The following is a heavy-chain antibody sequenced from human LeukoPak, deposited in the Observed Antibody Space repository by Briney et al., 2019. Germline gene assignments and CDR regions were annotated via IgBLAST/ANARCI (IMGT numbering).Heavy chain of an antibody. CDR1: GFTFSSYR. V-gene: IGHV3-74*01. CDR3: ARAPSEIGGYYPEYFRH. CDR2: IKSDGST. D-gene: IGHD3-22*01. J-gene: IGHJ1*01. Sequence: GGSLRLSCAASGFTFSSYRMHWVRQAPGKGLVWVSRIKSDGSTNYADSVKGRFTISRDNAKNTVSLQMNSLRAEDTGVYYCARAPSEIGGYYPEYFRHWGRGTLVTVSS.